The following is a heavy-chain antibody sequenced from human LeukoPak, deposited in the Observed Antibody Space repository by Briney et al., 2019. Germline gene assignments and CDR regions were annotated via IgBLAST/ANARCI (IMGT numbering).Heavy chain of an antibody. Sequence: GGSLRLSCVASGFAFSSYWMSWVRQAPGKGLEWVANIKQDGGEKYYVDSVKGRFTISRDNAKNSLFLQMNTLRVEDTAVYYCARLGGSYYTYWGQGTLVTVSS. V-gene: IGHV3-7*01. CDR2: IKQDGGEK. CDR1: GFAFSSYW. J-gene: IGHJ4*02. CDR3: ARLGGSYYTY. D-gene: IGHD1-26*01.